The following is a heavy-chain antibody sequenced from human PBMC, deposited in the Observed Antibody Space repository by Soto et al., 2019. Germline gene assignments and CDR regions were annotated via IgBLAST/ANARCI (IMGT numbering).Heavy chain of an antibody. CDR2: ISWNSGSI. CDR1: GFTFDDYA. CDR3: AKDMRADCSSTSCYGHFDY. Sequence: EVQLVESGGGLVQPGRSLRLSCAASGFTFDDYAMHWVRQAPGKGLEWVSGISWNSGSIGYADSVKGRFTISRDNAKNSLYRQMNSLSAEDTALYYCAKDMRADCSSTSCYGHFDYWGQGTLVTVSS. V-gene: IGHV3-9*01. J-gene: IGHJ4*02. D-gene: IGHD2-2*01.